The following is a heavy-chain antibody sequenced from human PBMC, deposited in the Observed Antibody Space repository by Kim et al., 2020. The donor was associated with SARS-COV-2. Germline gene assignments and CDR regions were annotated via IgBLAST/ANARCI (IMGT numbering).Heavy chain of an antibody. D-gene: IGHD2-15*01. J-gene: IGHJ4*02. CDR3: ARGGGGYFDY. Sequence: STNYHPSLQSRVTISVDATKNPVSLRLSCVTAADTAVYYCARGGGGYFDYWGQGTLVTVSS. V-gene: IGHV4-59*09. CDR2: ST.